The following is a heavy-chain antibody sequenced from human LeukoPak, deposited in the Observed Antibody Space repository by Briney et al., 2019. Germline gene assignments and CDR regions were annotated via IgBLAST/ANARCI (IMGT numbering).Heavy chain of an antibody. V-gene: IGHV4-34*01. CDR3: ARVWQLVYGMDV. CDR1: GGSFSGYY. Sequence: SETLSLTCAVYGGSFSGYYWSWIRQPPGKGLEWIGEINHSGSTNYNPSLKSRVTISVDTSKNQFSLRLSSVTAADTAVYYCARVWQLVYGMDVWGQGTTVTVSS. D-gene: IGHD6-6*01. CDR2: INHSGST. J-gene: IGHJ6*02.